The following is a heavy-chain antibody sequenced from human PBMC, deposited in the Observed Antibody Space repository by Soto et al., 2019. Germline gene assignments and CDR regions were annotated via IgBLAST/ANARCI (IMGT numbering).Heavy chain of an antibody. V-gene: IGHV3-48*01. Sequence: GGSLRLSCAASGFTFSSYSMNWVRRAPGKGLEWVSYISSSSSTIYYADSVKGRFTISRDNAKNSLYLQMNSLRAEDMAVYYCARDRTPTERITMVRGRNWFDPWGQGTLVTVSS. CDR3: ARDRTPTERITMVRGRNWFDP. D-gene: IGHD3-10*01. CDR1: GFTFSSYS. J-gene: IGHJ5*02. CDR2: ISSSSSTI.